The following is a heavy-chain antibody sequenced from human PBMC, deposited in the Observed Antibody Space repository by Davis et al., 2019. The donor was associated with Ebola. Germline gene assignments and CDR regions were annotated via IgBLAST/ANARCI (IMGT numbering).Heavy chain of an antibody. CDR2: INHSGST. V-gene: IGHV4-34*01. D-gene: IGHD6-13*01. J-gene: IGHJ4*02. CDR1: GGSFSGYY. Sequence: PSETLSLTCAVYGGSFSGYYWSWIRQPPGKGLEWIGEINHSGSTNYNPSLKGRVTISVDTSKNQFSLKLSSVTAADTAVYYCAREIAAAHDYWGQGTLVTVSS. CDR3: AREIAAAHDY.